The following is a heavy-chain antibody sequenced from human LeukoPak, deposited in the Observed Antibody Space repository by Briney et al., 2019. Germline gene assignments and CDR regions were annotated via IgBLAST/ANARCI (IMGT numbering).Heavy chain of an antibody. CDR2: ITGNGDNT. CDR1: GFTFNYYI. Sequence: PGGSLRLSCSASGFTFNYYIMHWVRQAPGKGLETISAITGNGDNTYYGDSVKGRFTISRDNSKNTLYLQMGSLRTEDTAMYYCARRDDNSAYDYWGQGTLVTVSS. V-gene: IGHV3-64D*09. J-gene: IGHJ4*02. D-gene: IGHD5-24*01. CDR3: ARRDDNSAYDY.